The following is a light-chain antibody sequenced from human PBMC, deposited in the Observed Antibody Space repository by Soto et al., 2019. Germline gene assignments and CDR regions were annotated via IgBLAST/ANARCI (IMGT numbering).Light chain of an antibody. CDR2: DVS. Sequence: QSALTQPASVSGSPGQSIAISCTGTSSDVGGYSYVSWYQHQPGKAPKLVISDVSNRPSGVSAPFSGSKSGNTASLTISGLQTQDEADYYCASYTTSSTYVFGTGTQLTVL. V-gene: IGLV2-14*03. CDR1: SSDVGGYSY. CDR3: ASYTTSSTYV. J-gene: IGLJ1*01.